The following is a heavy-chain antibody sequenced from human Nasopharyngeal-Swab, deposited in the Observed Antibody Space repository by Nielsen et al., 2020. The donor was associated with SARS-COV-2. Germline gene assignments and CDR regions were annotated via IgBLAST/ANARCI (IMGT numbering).Heavy chain of an antibody. Sequence: SGPTLVTPTQTLTLTCTFSGFSLSPSGMCVSWIRQPPGKALEWLALIDWDDDKYYSTSLKTRLTISKDTSKNQVVLTMTNMDPVDTATYYCARMPVQLERPGDYYYYGMDVWGQGTTVTVSS. CDR3: ARMPVQLERPGDYYYYGMDV. CDR1: GFSLSPSGMC. D-gene: IGHD1-1*01. J-gene: IGHJ6*02. CDR2: IDWDDDK. V-gene: IGHV2-70*01.